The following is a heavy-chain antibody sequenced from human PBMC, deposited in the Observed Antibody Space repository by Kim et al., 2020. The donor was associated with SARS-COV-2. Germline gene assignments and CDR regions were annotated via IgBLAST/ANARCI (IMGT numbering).Heavy chain of an antibody. CDR3: ARHSLRFLEWANWFDH. CDR1: GGSISSSSYY. D-gene: IGHD3-3*01. V-gene: IGHV4-39*01. J-gene: IGHJ5*02. Sequence: SETLSLTCTVSGGSISSSSYYWGWIRQPPGQGLEWIGSIYYSGSTYSNPSLKSRVTISVDTSKNQFSLKPSSVTAADTAVYYCARHSLRFLEWANWFDHWGQGTLVTASS. CDR2: IYYSGST.